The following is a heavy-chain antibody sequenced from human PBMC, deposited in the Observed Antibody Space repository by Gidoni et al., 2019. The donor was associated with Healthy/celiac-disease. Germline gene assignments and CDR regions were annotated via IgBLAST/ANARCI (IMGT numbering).Heavy chain of an antibody. J-gene: IGHJ4*02. CDR2: IDPSDSYT. CDR1: GYSFTSYW. D-gene: IGHD1-7*01. V-gene: IGHV5-10-1*03. Sequence: DVQLVQSGAEVTKHGESLRISCKGSGYSFTSYWISGVRQMPGKGLEWMGRIDPSDSYTNYSPSFQGHVTISADKSISTAYLQWSSLKASDTAMYYCASRPSITGTTFGEDYWGQGTLVTVSS. CDR3: ASRPSITGTTFGEDY.